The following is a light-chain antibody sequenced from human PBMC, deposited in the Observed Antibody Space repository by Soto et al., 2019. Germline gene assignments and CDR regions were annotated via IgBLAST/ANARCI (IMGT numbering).Light chain of an antibody. V-gene: IGLV1-51*01. CDR2: DDN. CDR1: SSNIESNY. CDR3: ETWDSSLSAVV. J-gene: IGLJ2*01. Sequence: QSVLTQPPSVSAAPGQGVTISCSGNSSNIESNYVAWYRQLPGTAPTLLIYDDNKRPSGIPDRLSGSKSGASATLGITGLQTGDEADYYCETWDSSLSAVVFGGGTKLTVL.